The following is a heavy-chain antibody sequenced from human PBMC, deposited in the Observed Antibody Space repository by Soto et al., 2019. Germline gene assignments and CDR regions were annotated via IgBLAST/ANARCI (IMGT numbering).Heavy chain of an antibody. CDR1: GGYISSGGYY. V-gene: IGHV4-31*03. CDR3: ARDYVYSSSRADYYYGMDV. CDR2: IYYSGST. Sequence: SETLSLTCTVSGGYISSGGYYWSWIRQHPGKGLEWIGYIYYSGSTYYNPSLKSRVTISVDTSKNQFSLKLSSVTAADTAVYYCARDYVYSSSRADYYYGMDVWGQGTTDTVSS. J-gene: IGHJ6*02. D-gene: IGHD6-6*01.